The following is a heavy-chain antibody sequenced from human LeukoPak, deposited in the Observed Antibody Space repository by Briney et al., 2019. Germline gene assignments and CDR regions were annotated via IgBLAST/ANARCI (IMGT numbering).Heavy chain of an antibody. CDR2: IYYSGST. D-gene: IGHD3-9*01. J-gene: IGHJ5*02. Sequence: SETLSLTCTVSGGSISSYYWSWIRQPPGKGLEWIGYIYYSGSTNYNPSLKSRVTISVATSKNQFSLKLSSVTAADTAVYYCARGEYDILTGYHPRFDPWGQGTLVTVSS. V-gene: IGHV4-59*01. CDR1: GGSISSYY. CDR3: ARGEYDILTGYHPRFDP.